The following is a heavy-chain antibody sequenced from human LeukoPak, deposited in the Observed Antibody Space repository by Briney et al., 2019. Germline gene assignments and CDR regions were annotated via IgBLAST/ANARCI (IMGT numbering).Heavy chain of an antibody. CDR3: ARGTFYYGSGSYSLSRMDV. V-gene: IGHV1-24*01. J-gene: IGHJ6*03. Sequence: ASVKVSCKVSGYTLAELSMHWVRQAPAKGLEWMGGFDPEDGETIYAQKFQGRVTITADESTSTAYMELSSLRSEDTAVYYCARGTFYYGSGSYSLSRMDVWGKGTTVTISS. D-gene: IGHD3-10*01. CDR1: GYTLAELS. CDR2: FDPEDGET.